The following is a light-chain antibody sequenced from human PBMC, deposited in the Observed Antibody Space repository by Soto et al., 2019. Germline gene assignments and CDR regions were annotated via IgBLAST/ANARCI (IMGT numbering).Light chain of an antibody. CDR3: QQYNSYPIT. Sequence: DIQMTQSPSTLSASVGDRVTLTCRASQSVSTWLAWYQQKPGKAPKLLIYKASSLESGVPSRFSGSGSGIEFTLTISSLQPDDFATYYCQQYNSYPITFGQGTRLEIK. V-gene: IGKV1-5*03. CDR2: KAS. J-gene: IGKJ5*01. CDR1: QSVSTW.